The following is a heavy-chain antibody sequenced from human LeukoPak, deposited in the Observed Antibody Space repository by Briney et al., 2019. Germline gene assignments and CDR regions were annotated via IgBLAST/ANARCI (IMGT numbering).Heavy chain of an antibody. CDR2: ISSSGSTI. Sequence: GGSLRLSCAASGFTFSSYEMNWVRQAPGKGLEWVSYISSSGSTIYYADSVKGRFTISRDNAKNSLYLQMNSLRAEDTAVYYCARDLVKILGPDIAARISAFDIWGQGTMVTVSS. D-gene: IGHD6-6*01. J-gene: IGHJ3*02. CDR1: GFTFSSYE. V-gene: IGHV3-48*03. CDR3: ARDLVKILGPDIAARISAFDI.